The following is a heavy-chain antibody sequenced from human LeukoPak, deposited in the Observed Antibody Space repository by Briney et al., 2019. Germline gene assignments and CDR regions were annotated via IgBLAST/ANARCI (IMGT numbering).Heavy chain of an antibody. CDR3: ARAPSSPKYYYYGMDV. CDR1: GFTVSSNY. Sequence: GGSLRLSCAASGFTVSSNYMSWVRQAPGKGLEWVSVIYSGGSTYYADSVKGRFTISRHNSKNTLYLQMNSLRAEDTAVYYCARAPSSPKYYYYGMDVWGQGTTVTVFS. V-gene: IGHV3-53*04. D-gene: IGHD2-2*01. CDR2: IYSGGST. J-gene: IGHJ6*02.